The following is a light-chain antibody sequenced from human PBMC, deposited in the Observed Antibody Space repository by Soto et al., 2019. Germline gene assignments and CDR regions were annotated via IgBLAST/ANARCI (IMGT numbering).Light chain of an antibody. CDR2: EVN. J-gene: IGLJ1*01. V-gene: IGLV2-8*01. CDR3: STYAGSSNV. CDR1: SSDVGGYNY. Sequence: QSVLTHPPSASGSPGQSVTITCTGTSSDVGGYNYVSWYQQQPGKALKLMIYEVNKPPSGVPDLCSGSKSGNTASLTVSGLQAEDEADYYCSTYAGSSNVFGTGTKVTVL.